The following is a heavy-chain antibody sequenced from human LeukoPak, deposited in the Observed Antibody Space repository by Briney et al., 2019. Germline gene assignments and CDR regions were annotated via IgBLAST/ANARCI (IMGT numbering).Heavy chain of an antibody. CDR3: AKDPSPIVVVGDAFDI. D-gene: IGHD3-22*01. J-gene: IGHJ3*02. CDR2: ISYDGSNK. CDR1: GFTFSSYA. Sequence: PGRSLRLSCAASGFTFSSYAMHWVRQAPGKGLEWVAVISYDGSNKYYADSVKGRFTISRDNSKNTLYLQMNSLRAEDTAVYYCAKDPSPIVVVGDAFDIWGQGTMVTVSS. V-gene: IGHV3-30*18.